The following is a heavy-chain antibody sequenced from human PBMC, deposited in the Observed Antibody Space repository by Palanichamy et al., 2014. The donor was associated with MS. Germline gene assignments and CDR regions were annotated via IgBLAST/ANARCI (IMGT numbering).Heavy chain of an antibody. Sequence: QVQLVESGGGVVQPGRSLRLSCAASRFTFNSYGMHWVRQAPGKGLEWVTGIWYDGSNKYYADSVKGRFTISRDNSKNTLYLQMNGLRAEDTAVYYCARGPAAGSSWYYFDYWGQGTLVTVSS. J-gene: IGHJ4*02. CDR2: IWYDGSNK. CDR1: RFTFNSYG. D-gene: IGHD6-13*01. CDR3: ARGPAAGSSWYYFDY. V-gene: IGHV3-33*01.